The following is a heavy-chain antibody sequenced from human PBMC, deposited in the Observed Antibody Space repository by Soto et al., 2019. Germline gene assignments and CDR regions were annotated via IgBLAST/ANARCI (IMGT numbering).Heavy chain of an antibody. J-gene: IGHJ3*02. Sequence: PGGSLRLSCAASGFTFSSYAMSWVRQAPGKGLEWVSAISGSGGSTYYADSVKGRFTISRDNSKNTLYLQMNSLRVEDTAVYYCARDLQMSPFAIWGQGTMVTVSS. CDR2: ISGSGGST. CDR3: ARDLQMSPFAI. CDR1: GFTFSSYA. V-gene: IGHV3-23*01.